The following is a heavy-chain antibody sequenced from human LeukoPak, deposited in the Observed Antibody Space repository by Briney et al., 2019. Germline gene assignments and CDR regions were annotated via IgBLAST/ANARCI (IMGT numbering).Heavy chain of an antibody. D-gene: IGHD4-17*01. CDR1: GFTFTNYA. Sequence: GGSLRLSCAASGFTFTNYAMSWVRQAPGKGLEWVSAISGSGDSTYYADSVKGHFTISRDNSKNTLYLQMNSLRAEDTAVYYCARDDDYGDYVGYFDYWGQGTLVTVSS. J-gene: IGHJ4*02. CDR3: ARDDDYGDYVGYFDY. CDR2: ISGSGDST. V-gene: IGHV3-23*01.